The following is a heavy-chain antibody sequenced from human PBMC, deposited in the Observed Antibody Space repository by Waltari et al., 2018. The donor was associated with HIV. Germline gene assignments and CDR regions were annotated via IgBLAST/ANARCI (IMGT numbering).Heavy chain of an antibody. Sequence: EVQLVESGGNLVQPGRSLRLSWVASGFTLHHDAMHLVRQAPGNGLEWVSGILCNSGNIDYADSVSGRFTISRDSTNNSLYLQMNSLRAEDTALYYCAKGHYGGNSEYFQHWGQGTLVTVSS. CDR1: GFTLHHDA. J-gene: IGHJ1*01. D-gene: IGHD4-17*01. CDR3: AKGHYGGNSEYFQH. V-gene: IGHV3-9*01. CDR2: ILCNSGNI.